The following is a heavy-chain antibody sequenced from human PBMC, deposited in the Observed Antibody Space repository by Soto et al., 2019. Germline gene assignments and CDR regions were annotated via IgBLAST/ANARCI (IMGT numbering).Heavy chain of an antibody. CDR2: ISGSGGST. V-gene: IGHV3-23*01. Sequence: EVQLLESGGGLVQPGGSLRLSCAASGFTFSSYAMSWVRQAPGKGLEWVSAISGSGGSTYYADSVKGRFTISRDNSKNTLYLQMNSLRAEDTAVYYCAKDRDVVVPAAMIVSYDFDLWGQGTLVTVSS. J-gene: IGHJ4*02. CDR1: GFTFSSYA. CDR3: AKDRDVVVPAAMIVSYDFDL. D-gene: IGHD2-2*01.